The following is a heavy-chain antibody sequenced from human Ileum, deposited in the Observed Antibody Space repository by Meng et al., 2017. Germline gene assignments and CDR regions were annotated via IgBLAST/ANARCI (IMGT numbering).Heavy chain of an antibody. CDR3: VRGPDKAKSAY. CDR1: GGSVNSGGYY. D-gene: IGHD5-18*01. J-gene: IGHJ4*02. V-gene: IGHV4-61*08. CDR2: IDSSGNT. Sequence: QVQLQEPGPGLLRPSETLSLTCTESGGSVNSGGYYRNWIRQPPGKGLEYIGHIDSSGNTRHNPSLKSRVTISVDTSKNQFSLILTSVTAADTAVYYCVRGPDKAKSAYWGPGTLVTVSS.